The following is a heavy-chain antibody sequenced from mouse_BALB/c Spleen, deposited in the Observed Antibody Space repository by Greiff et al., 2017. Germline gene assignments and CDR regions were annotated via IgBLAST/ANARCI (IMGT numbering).Heavy chain of an antibody. CDR2: IWGDGST. V-gene: IGHV2-6-7*01. CDR1: GFSLTGYG. CDR3: ARDPDYYGRGWFAY. Sequence: VNVVESGPGLVAPSQSLSITCTVSGFSLTGYGVNWVRQPPGKGLEWLGMIWGDGSTDYNSALKSRLSISKDNSKSQVFLKMNSLQTDDTARYYCARDPDYYGRGWFAYWGQGTLVTVSA. J-gene: IGHJ3*01. D-gene: IGHD1-1*01.